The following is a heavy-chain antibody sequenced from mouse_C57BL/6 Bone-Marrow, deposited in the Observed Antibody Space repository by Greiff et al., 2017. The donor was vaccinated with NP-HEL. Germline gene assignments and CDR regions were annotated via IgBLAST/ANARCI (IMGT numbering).Heavy chain of an antibody. Sequence: VQLQQSGAELVRPGASVKLSCKASGYTFTSYGISWVKQRTGQGLEWIGEIYPRSGNTYYNEKFKGKATLTADKSSSTAYMELRSLTSEDSAVYFCARLYYGSSYFDYWGQGTTLTVSS. CDR1: GYTFTSYG. D-gene: IGHD1-1*01. CDR2: IYPRSGNT. CDR3: ARLYYGSSYFDY. V-gene: IGHV1-81*01. J-gene: IGHJ2*01.